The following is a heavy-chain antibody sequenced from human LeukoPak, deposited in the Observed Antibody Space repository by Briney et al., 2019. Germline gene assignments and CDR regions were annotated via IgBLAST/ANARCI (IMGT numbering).Heavy chain of an antibody. CDR1: GDSITTGYYY. Sequence: PAQTLSLTCTVSGDSITTGYYYWGWDPQPAGMGLEWIGCVYTSGATNSDPSLKNRVSISIDPSKNQFSLKLSSVTAADTAVYYCARGGTMVRGVIAYYFDYWGQGTLVTVSS. CDR3: ARGGTMVRGVIAYYFDY. V-gene: IGHV4-61*02. CDR2: VYTSGAT. D-gene: IGHD3-10*01. J-gene: IGHJ4*02.